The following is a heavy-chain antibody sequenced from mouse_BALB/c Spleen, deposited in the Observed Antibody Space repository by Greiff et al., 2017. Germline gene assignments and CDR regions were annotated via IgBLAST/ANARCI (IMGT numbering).Heavy chain of an antibody. CDR3: ARQGGATYYRYALAY. Sequence: EVQRVESGGDLVKPGGSLKLSCAASGFTFSSYGMSWVRQTPDKMLEWVATISSGGSYTYYPDSVKGRFTISRDNAKNTLYLQMSSLKSEDTAMYYCARQGGATYYRYALAYWGQGTLVTVSA. CDR1: GFTFSSYG. CDR2: ISSGGSYT. J-gene: IGHJ3*01. D-gene: IGHD2-14*01. V-gene: IGHV5-6*01.